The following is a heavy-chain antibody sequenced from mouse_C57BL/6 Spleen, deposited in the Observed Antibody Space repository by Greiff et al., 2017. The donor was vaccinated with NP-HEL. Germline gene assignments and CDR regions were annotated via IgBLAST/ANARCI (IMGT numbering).Heavy chain of an antibody. CDR3: ARGFITTVVAPGWDVDV. D-gene: IGHD1-1*01. J-gene: IGHJ1*03. Sequence: VQLQQPGAELVKPGASVKLSCKASGYTFTSYWMHWVKQRPGQGLEWIGMIHPNSGSTNYNETFKSKATLTVDKASSTAYMQLSSLTSEDSAVYYGARGFITTVVAPGWDVDVWGTGTTVTVSS. CDR2: IHPNSGST. V-gene: IGHV1-64*01. CDR1: GYTFTSYW.